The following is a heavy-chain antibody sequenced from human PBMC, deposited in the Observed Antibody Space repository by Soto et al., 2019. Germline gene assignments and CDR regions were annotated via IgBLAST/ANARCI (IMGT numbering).Heavy chain of an antibody. Sequence: PAESLSLTCTVSGDTISSSDYSWSWLRQAPGKGLEWIGHIFYSGTTYYNPSLKSRLTISVDTSKNHFSLRLTSVTAADTADYYCARDLWVEPETYYYGMDVWGQGTTVTVSS. CDR3: ARDLWVEPETYYYGMDV. J-gene: IGHJ6*02. CDR2: IFYSGTT. CDR1: GDTISSSDYS. V-gene: IGHV4-30-4*01. D-gene: IGHD1-1*01.